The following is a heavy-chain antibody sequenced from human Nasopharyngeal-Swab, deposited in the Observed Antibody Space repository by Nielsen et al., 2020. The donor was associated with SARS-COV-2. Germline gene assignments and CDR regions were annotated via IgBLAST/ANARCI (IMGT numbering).Heavy chain of an antibody. D-gene: IGHD3-16*01. Sequence: EGSLRLSCAASGFVFSIYGMNWVRQAPGKGLEWVSSISSRSSNIYYADSVMGRFTISRDNAKNSLYLQMNSLRAEDTAVYYCARDIGGGRYGSDYWGQGTLVTVSS. CDR3: ARDIGGGRYGSDY. J-gene: IGHJ4*02. CDR2: ISSRSSNI. CDR1: GFVFSIYG. V-gene: IGHV3-21*01.